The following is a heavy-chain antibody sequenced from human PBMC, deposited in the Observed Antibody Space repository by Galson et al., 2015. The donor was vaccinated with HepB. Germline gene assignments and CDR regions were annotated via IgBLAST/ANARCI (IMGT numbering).Heavy chain of an antibody. Sequence: SVKVSCKVSGYTLTELSMHWVRQAPGKGLEWMGGFDPEDGETIYAQKFQGRVTMTEDTSTDTAYMELSSLRSEDTAVYYCATPAGYYGSGSYYYMDVWGKGTTVTVSS. CDR3: ATPAGYYGSGSYYYMDV. CDR2: FDPEDGET. CDR1: GYTLTELS. V-gene: IGHV1-24*01. D-gene: IGHD3-10*01. J-gene: IGHJ6*03.